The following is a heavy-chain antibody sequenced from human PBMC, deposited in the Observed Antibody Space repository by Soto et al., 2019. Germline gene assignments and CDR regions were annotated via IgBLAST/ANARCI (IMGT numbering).Heavy chain of an antibody. J-gene: IGHJ4*02. V-gene: IGHV3-23*01. CDR2: ISASGSNT. CDR3: AKERGGYISGWSFNF. Sequence: EVHLLESGGDLVQPGGSLSLSCAASGFTFTTYAMSWVRQAPGKGLEWVATISASGSNTYYEDSVKGRFTVSRYLYKNLVSPHMSSLRIEHTSVYYCAKERGGYISGWSFNFWGPGALVTVS. CDR1: GFTFTTYA. D-gene: IGHD6-19*01.